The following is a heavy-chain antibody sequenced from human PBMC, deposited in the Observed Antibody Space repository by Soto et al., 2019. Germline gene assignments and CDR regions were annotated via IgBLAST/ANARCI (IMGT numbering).Heavy chain of an antibody. D-gene: IGHD6-19*01. CDR1: RFTFNSYA. V-gene: IGHV3-23*01. J-gene: IGHJ6*02. Sequence: EVQLLESGGGLVQPGGSLRLSCVASRFTFNSYAMTWVRQAPGKGLEWVSVVSGPGGTTYYADSVEGRFTTSRDNSKNSLFLQMNSMRAEDTAVSYCAKSYHSSGLRPGYSYYALDVWGQGTTVTVSS. CDR2: VSGPGGTT. CDR3: AKSYHSSGLRPGYSYYALDV.